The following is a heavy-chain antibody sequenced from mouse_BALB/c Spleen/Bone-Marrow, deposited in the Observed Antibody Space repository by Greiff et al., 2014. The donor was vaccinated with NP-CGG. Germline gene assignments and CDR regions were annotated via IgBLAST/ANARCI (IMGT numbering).Heavy chain of an antibody. D-gene: IGHD2-14*01. CDR2: INPSSGYT. CDR3: ARYRDDWYFDV. Sequence: VQLVESGAELARPGASVKMSCKASGYTFTSYTMHWVKQRPGQGLEWIGYINPSSGYTNYNQKFKDKATLTADKSSSTAYMQLSSLTSEDSAVYYCARYRDDWYFDVWGAGTTVTVSS. V-gene: IGHV1-4*01. CDR1: GYTFTSYT. J-gene: IGHJ1*01.